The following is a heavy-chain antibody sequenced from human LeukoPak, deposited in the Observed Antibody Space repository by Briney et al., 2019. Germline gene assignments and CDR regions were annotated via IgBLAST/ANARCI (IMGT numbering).Heavy chain of an antibody. Sequence: SQTLSLTCAISGDSVSGNSAAWNWIRQSPSRGLEWLGRTFYRSKWYNDYEVSVKSRITINPDTSKKHFSLQLSSVTPEDTAMYYCARETSSSTWGFDYWGQGTLVTVSS. J-gene: IGHJ4*02. CDR1: GDSVSGNSAA. D-gene: IGHD6-6*01. CDR2: TFYRSKWYN. CDR3: ARETSSSTWGFDY. V-gene: IGHV6-1*01.